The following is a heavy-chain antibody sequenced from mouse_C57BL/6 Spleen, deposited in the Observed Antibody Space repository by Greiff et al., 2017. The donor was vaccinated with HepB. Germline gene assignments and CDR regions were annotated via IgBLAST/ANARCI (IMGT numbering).Heavy chain of an antibody. V-gene: IGHV1-81*01. J-gene: IGHJ2*01. CDR1: GYTFTSYG. Sequence: VKLMESGAELARPGASVKLSCKASGYTFTSYGISWVKQRTGQGLEWIGEIYPRSGNTYYNEKFKGKATLTADKSSSTAYMELRSLTSEDSAVYFCARKDTVVGGYWGQGTTLTVSS. CDR3: ARKDTVVGGY. D-gene: IGHD1-1*01. CDR2: IYPRSGNT.